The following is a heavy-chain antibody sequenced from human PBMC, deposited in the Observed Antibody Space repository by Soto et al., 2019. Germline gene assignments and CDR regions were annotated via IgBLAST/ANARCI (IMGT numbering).Heavy chain of an antibody. V-gene: IGHV3-23*01. J-gene: IGHJ4*02. CDR1: GFTFSNYA. Sequence: EVQLLESGGGFVQPGGSLRLSCAASGFTFSNYALTWVRQAPGQGLEWVSSISRSGDDTYYVDSVKGRFTVSRDNSKNTLYLQMNSVRADDTAIYYCAKDTGGSAGYGLSDYWGQGTLVAVSS. CDR2: ISRSGDDT. D-gene: IGHD6-19*01. CDR3: AKDTGGSAGYGLSDY.